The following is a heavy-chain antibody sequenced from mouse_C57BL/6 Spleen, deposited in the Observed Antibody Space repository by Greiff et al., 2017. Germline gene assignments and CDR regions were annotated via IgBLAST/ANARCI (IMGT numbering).Heavy chain of an antibody. CDR1: GYTFTDYN. D-gene: IGHD4-1*01. Sequence: VQLQQSGPELVKPGASVKIPCKASGYTFTDYNMDWVKQSHGKSLEWIGDINPNNGGTIYNQKFKGKATLTVDKSSSTAYMELRSLTSEDTAVYYCARPNWDYYYAMDYWGQGTSVTVSS. CDR2: INPNNGGT. V-gene: IGHV1-18*01. CDR3: ARPNWDYYYAMDY. J-gene: IGHJ4*01.